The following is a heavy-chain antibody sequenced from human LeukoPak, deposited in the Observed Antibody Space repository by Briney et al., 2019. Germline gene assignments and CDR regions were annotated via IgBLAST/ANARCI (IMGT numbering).Heavy chain of an antibody. CDR3: AKYASGTMRDY. V-gene: IGHV4-39*01. CDR1: GASISTVGYY. Sequence: SETLSLTCAVSGASISTVGYYWGWIRQAPEKGLEWIGKVDYRGITQYDPSLKSRVIMSLDTSKNQFSLILSSVTAADTAMYYCAKYASGTMRDYWGQGTLVTVSP. CDR2: VDYRGIT. D-gene: IGHD3-10*01. J-gene: IGHJ4*02.